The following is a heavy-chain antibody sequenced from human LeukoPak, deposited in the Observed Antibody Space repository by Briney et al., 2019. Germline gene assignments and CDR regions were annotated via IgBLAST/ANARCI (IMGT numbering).Heavy chain of an antibody. CDR1: GFSLSISGVG. CDR3: AHSFPYYDFWSGYPHDAFDI. Sequence: SGPTLVNPTQTLTLTCTFSGFSLSISGVGVGWIRQPPGKALEWLALIYWDDDKRYSPSLKSRLTITKDTSKNQVVLTMTNMDLVDTATYYCAHSFPYYDFWSGYPHDAFDIWGQGTMVTVSS. V-gene: IGHV2-5*02. J-gene: IGHJ3*02. CDR2: IYWDDDK. D-gene: IGHD3-3*01.